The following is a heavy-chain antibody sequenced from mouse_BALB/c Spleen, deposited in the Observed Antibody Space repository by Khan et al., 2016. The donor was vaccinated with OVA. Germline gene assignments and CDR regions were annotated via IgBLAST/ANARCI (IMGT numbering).Heavy chain of an antibody. CDR3: ACELRGFAY. CDR2: ISYSGNT. D-gene: IGHD1-1*01. V-gene: IGHV3-8*02. Sequence: EVELVESGPSLVKPSQTLSLTCSVTGNSITRGYWNWIRKFPGNKLDYMGYISYSGNTYCNPSLKSRISITRDTSKNQYYLQLNSVTTEDTATYYCACELRGFAYWGQGTLVTVSA. CDR1: GNSITRGY. J-gene: IGHJ3*01.